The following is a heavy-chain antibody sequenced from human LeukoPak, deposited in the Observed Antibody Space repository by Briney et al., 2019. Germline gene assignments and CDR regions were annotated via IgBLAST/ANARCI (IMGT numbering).Heavy chain of an antibody. Sequence: GGSLRLSCAASGFTFSSHSMNWVRQAPGKGLEWVSSISSSSSYIYYADSVKGRFTISRDNAKNSLYLQMNSLRAEDTAVYYCASRGYWGGFDYWGQGTLVTVSS. J-gene: IGHJ4*02. CDR3: ASRGYWGGFDY. CDR1: GFTFSSHS. D-gene: IGHD7-27*01. V-gene: IGHV3-21*01. CDR2: ISSSSSYI.